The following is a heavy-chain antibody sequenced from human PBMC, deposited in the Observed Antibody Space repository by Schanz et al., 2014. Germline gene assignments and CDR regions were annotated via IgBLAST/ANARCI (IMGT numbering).Heavy chain of an antibody. D-gene: IGHD5-12*01. CDR2: MYINSGST. J-gene: IGHJ3*01. Sequence: EVQLVESGGGLIQPGGSLRLSCAVSGFTVNTHYMSWVRQAPGKGLEWISSMYINSGSTQYADSVKGRFIMSRDSSKNTLFLQMNSLRAEDTAVYFCARDGGRDGYNLAFDVWGQGTLVTVSS. CDR1: GFTVNTHY. CDR3: ARDGGRDGYNLAFDV. V-gene: IGHV3-53*01.